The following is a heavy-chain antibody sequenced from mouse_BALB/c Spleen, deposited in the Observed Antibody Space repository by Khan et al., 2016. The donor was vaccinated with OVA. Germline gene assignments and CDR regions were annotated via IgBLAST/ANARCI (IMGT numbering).Heavy chain of an antibody. CDR2: ISYSGST. CDR3: ARRAYYANWYFDV. CDR1: GYSITSDYA. Sequence: EVQLQESGPGLVKPSQSLSLTCTVTGYSITSDYAWNWLRQFPGNKLEWMGYISYSGSTSYNPSLKSRISITRDTSKNQFFLQLNSVTTGDTATYYCARRAYYANWYFDVWGAGTTGTVSS. D-gene: IGHD1-1*02. V-gene: IGHV3-2*02. J-gene: IGHJ1*01.